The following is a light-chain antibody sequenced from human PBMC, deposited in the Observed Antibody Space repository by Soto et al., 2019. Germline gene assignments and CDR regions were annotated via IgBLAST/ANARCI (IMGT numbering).Light chain of an antibody. Sequence: QPVLTQPPSASGSPGQSVTISCTGTSSDVGGHNYVSWYQQYPGKAPKLMIYEVSKRPSGVPDRFSGSKSVNTASLTVSGLQAEDEADYYCSSYAGGTNLIFGGGTKLTVL. CDR1: SSDVGGHNY. J-gene: IGLJ2*01. CDR3: SSYAGGTNLI. CDR2: EVS. V-gene: IGLV2-8*01.